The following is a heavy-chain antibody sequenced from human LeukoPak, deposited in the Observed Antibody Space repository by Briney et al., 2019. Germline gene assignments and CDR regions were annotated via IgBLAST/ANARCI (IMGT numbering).Heavy chain of an antibody. CDR3: ARDHCVSSGCYEDYYYGMDV. Sequence: ASVKVSCKASGYTFTSYGISWVRQAPGQGLEWMGWINPNSGGTNYAQKFQGRVTMTRDTSISTAYMELSRLRSDDTAVYFSARDHCVSSGCYEDYYYGMDVWGRGTTVTVSS. V-gene: IGHV1-2*02. CDR2: INPNSGGT. CDR1: GYTFTSYG. D-gene: IGHD2-2*01. J-gene: IGHJ6*02.